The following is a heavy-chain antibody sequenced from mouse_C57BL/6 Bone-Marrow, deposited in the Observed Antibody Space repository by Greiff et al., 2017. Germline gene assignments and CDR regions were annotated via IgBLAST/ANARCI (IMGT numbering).Heavy chain of an antibody. Sequence: EVQGVESGGGLVQPGGSLKLSCAASGFTFSDYGMAWVRQAPRKGPEWVAFISNLAYSIYYADTVTGRFTISRENAKNTLYLEMSSLRSEDTAMYYCARQLRLLWYFDVWGTGTTVTVSS. V-gene: IGHV5-15*01. J-gene: IGHJ1*03. CDR1: GFTFSDYG. CDR3: ARQLRLLWYFDV. CDR2: ISNLAYSI. D-gene: IGHD3-2*02.